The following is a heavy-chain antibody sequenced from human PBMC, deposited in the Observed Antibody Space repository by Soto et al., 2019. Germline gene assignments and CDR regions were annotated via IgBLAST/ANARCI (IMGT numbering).Heavy chain of an antibody. D-gene: IGHD2-15*01. CDR1: GDSFNDYY. J-gene: IGHJ6*03. Sequence: ASVKVSCKTSGDSFNDYYIHWVRQAPGQGLEWMGWINPNGGVTKYAQKFQGRVTVTRDTSIRTVYMELSSLRSDDTAVYSCGRQSVVATATLDYYYFNMDVWSKGTTVTVSS. CDR3: GRQSVVATATLDYYYFNMDV. V-gene: IGHV1-2*02. CDR2: INPNGGVT.